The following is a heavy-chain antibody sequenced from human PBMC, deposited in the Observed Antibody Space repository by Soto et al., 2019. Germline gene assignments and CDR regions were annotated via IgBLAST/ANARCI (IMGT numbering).Heavy chain of an antibody. J-gene: IGHJ6*03. V-gene: IGHV4-39*01. Sequence: QVQLQESGPGLVKPSETLSLTCTVSGGSISSSNSYWGWIRQPPGKGLEWIGSFYYSGGSYYNPSLKSRVTISVDTSKNQFSLNMSSVTAADTAVYYCARPGKSSTQRYYYYMAVWGKGTTVTVSS. CDR1: GGSISSSNSY. CDR3: ARPGKSSTQRYYYYMAV. CDR2: FYYSGGS.